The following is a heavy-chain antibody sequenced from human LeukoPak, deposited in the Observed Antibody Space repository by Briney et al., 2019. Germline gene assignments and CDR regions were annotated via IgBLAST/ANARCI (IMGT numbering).Heavy chain of an antibody. V-gene: IGHV1-2*06. CDR3: AGGIASYSSSYFDY. J-gene: IGHJ4*02. Sequence: ASVKVSCKASGYTFTGYYMHWVRQAPGQGLEWMGRINPNSGGTNYAQKFQGRVTMTRDTSIATAYMELNRLRSDDTAIYYCAGGIASYSSSYFDYWGQGALVTVSS. D-gene: IGHD1-26*01. CDR2: INPNSGGT. CDR1: GYTFTGYY.